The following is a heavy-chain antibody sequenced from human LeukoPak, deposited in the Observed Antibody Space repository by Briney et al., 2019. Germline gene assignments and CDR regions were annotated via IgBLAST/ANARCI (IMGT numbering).Heavy chain of an antibody. V-gene: IGHV3-7*03. D-gene: IGHD3-10*01. CDR2: IKQGGREE. J-gene: IGHJ5*01. CDR3: ARDNGGWFDS. Sequence: TGGSLRLSCVASEFIFSDYWMSWVRQAPGKGLEWVANIKQGGREEKYVGSVKGRFAISRDDAKSTLYLQMDSLSGDDAAVYYCARDNGGWFDSWGRGTLVTVSS. CDR1: EFIFSDYW.